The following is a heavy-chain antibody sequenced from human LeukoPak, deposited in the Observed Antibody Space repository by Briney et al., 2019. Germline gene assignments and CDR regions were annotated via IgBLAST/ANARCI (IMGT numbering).Heavy chain of an antibody. J-gene: IGHJ4*02. CDR1: GFTFSSYA. CDR2: ISGSGGST. D-gene: IGHD3-10*01. Sequence: GGSLRLSCAASGFTFSSYAISWVRQAPGKGLGWVSAISGSGGSTSYADSVKGRFTISRDNSKSTLYLQMNSLRAEDTAVYYCAKPLNWGGFDYWGQGNLVTVSS. CDR3: AKPLNWGGFDY. V-gene: IGHV3-23*01.